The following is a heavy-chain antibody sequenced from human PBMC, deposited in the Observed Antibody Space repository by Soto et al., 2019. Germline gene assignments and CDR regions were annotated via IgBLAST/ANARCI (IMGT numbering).Heavy chain of an antibody. CDR3: AREDFGVFSVAYFDY. D-gene: IGHD3-3*01. Sequence: EVQLVESGGGLVQPGGSLRPSCPASGFSFSSNWMNWVRHAPGKGLVWVPGINTDGSSTTHADFVKGGLTISRDNAKNARYLQMNVLSTVDTAVYYCAREDFGVFSVAYFDYWGQGALVTVSS. CDR1: GFSFSSNW. V-gene: IGHV3-74*01. CDR2: INTDGSST. J-gene: IGHJ4*02.